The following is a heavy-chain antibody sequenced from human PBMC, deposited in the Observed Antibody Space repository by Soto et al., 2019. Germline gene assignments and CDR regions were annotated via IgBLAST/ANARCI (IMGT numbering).Heavy chain of an antibody. CDR2: IYWNDDQ. D-gene: IGHD3-22*01. V-gene: IGHV2-5*01. CDR3: AHRTYYYDSSGYYYAY. J-gene: IGHJ4*02. CDR1: GFSLNTGGVG. Sequence: SGPTLVNPTQTLTLTCTFSGFSLNTGGVGVGWIRQPPGKALEWLALIYWNDDQRYSPSLKSRLTITKDTSKNQVVLTMTNMDPVDTATYYCAHRTYYYDSSGYYYAYWGQGTLVTVSS.